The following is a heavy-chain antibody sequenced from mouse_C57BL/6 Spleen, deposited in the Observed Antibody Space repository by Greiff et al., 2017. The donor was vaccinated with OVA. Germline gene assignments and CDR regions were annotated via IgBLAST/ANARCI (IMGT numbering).Heavy chain of an antibody. Sequence: EVKLMESGGGLVKPGGSLKLSCAASGFTFSSYAMSWVRQTPEKRLEWVATISDGGSYTYYPDNVKGRFTISRDNAKNNLYMQMSHLKSEDTAMYYCARGGRELQDYYAMDYWGPGTSVTVSS. D-gene: IGHD2-12*01. V-gene: IGHV5-4*03. J-gene: IGHJ4*01. CDR1: GFTFSSYA. CDR3: ARGGRELQDYYAMDY. CDR2: ISDGGSYT.